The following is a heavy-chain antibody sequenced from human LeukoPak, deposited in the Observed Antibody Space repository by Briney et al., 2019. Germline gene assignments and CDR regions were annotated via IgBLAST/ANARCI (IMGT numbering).Heavy chain of an antibody. CDR3: AREVRPSATTVTTYYYYYYMDV. CDR1: GGTFSSYA. CDR2: IIPIFGTA. D-gene: IGHD4-17*01. V-gene: IGHV1-69*06. Sequence: SVKVSCKASGGTFSSYAISWVRQAPGQGLEWMGGIIPIFGTANYAQKFQGRVTITADKSTSTAYMELSSLRSEDTAVYYCAREVRPSATTVTTYYYYYYMDVWGKGTTVTVSS. J-gene: IGHJ6*03.